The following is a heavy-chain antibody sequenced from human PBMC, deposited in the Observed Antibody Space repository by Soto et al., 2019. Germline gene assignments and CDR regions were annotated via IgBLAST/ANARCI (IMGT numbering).Heavy chain of an antibody. CDR2: FDPEDGET. V-gene: IGHV1-24*01. Sequence: ASVKVSCKVSGYTLTELSMHWVRQAPGKGLEWMGGFDPEDGETIYAQKFQGRVTMTEDTSTDTAYMEPSSLRSEDTAVYYCAPVVVAATWLNWFDPWGQGTLVTVSS. D-gene: IGHD2-15*01. CDR1: GYTLTELS. J-gene: IGHJ5*02. CDR3: APVVVAATWLNWFDP.